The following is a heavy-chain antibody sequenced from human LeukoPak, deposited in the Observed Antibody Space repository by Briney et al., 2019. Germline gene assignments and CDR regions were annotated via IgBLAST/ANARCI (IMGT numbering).Heavy chain of an antibody. V-gene: IGHV4-59*01. CDR3: ARSATWFGKFAP. J-gene: IGHJ5*02. D-gene: IGHD3-10*01. Sequence: SETLSLTCTVSGGSISSYYWSWIRQPPGKGLEWIGYIYYSGSTNYNPSLKSRVTISVDTSKNQFSLKLSSVTAADTAVYYCARSATWFGKFAPWAQEPRVPVPS. CDR2: IYYSGST. CDR1: GGSISSYY.